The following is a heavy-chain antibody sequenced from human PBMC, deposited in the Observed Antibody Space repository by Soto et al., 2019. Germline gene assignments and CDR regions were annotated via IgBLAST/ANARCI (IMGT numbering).Heavy chain of an antibody. CDR1: GGSFSGYY. CDR3: ARGLRVTASMGWFDP. Sequence: QVQLQQWGAGLLKPSETLSLTCAVYGGSFSGYYWSWIRQPPGKGLEWIGEINHSGSTNYNPSLKSRVTISVDTHKNQYSQQLSAVTAADTVVYYGARGLRVTASMGWFDPWGQGTLVTVSS. CDR2: INHSGST. J-gene: IGHJ5*02. D-gene: IGHD2-21*02. V-gene: IGHV4-34*01.